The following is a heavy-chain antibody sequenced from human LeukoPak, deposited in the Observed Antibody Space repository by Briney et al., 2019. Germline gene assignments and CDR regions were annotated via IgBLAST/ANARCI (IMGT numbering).Heavy chain of an antibody. V-gene: IGHV3-21*01. J-gene: IGHJ5*02. Sequence: GGSLRLSCAASGFPFSTYSMNWVRQAPGKGLEWVSSINSISTYIYYADSLKGRFTVSRDNAKNSLHLQMNSLRAEDTAVYYCARVKGGYGYSYGNYDPWGQGTLVTVSS. CDR2: INSISTYI. CDR1: GFPFSTYS. D-gene: IGHD5-18*01. CDR3: ARVKGGYGYSYGNYDP.